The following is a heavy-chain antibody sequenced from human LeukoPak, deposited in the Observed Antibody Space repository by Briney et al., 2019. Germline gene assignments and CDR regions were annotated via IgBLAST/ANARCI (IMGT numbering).Heavy chain of an antibody. J-gene: IGHJ5*02. Sequence: PSETLSLTCTVSGGSISSSSYYWGWIRQPPEKGLEWIGSIYYSGSTYYNPSLKSRVTITVDTSKNQFSLKLSSVTAADTAVYYCASREDCSSTSCQGPDSREGNWFDPWGQGTLVTVSS. CDR2: IYYSGST. CDR1: GGSISSSSYY. CDR3: ASREDCSSTSCQGPDSREGNWFDP. D-gene: IGHD2-2*01. V-gene: IGHV4-39*01.